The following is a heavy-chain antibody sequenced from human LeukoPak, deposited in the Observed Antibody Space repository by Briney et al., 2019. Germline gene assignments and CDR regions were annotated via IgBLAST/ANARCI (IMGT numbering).Heavy chain of an antibody. V-gene: IGHV3-21*01. J-gene: IGHJ4*02. D-gene: IGHD3-9*01. Sequence: GGSLRLSCAASGFTVSSNYMSWVRQAPGKGLEWVSSISSSSSYIYYADSVKGRFTISRDNAKNSLYLQMNSLRAEDTAVYYCASGTYYDILTGYYRGLDYWGQGTLVTVSS. CDR3: ASGTYYDILTGYYRGLDY. CDR2: ISSSSSYI. CDR1: GFTVSSNY.